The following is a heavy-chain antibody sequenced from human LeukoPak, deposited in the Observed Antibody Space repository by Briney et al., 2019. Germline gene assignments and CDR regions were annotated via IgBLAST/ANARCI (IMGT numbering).Heavy chain of an antibody. CDR3: ARDVDTSMAYYFDC. V-gene: IGHV1-18*01. CDR1: GYTFTIYG. Sequence: ASVTVSCKASGYTFTIYGISWVRQAPGQGVEWMGWISAYNGNTNYAQRVQGRVTMTTDTSTSTAYMELRSLRSDDTAVYYCARDVDTSMAYYFDCWGQGTLVTVSS. J-gene: IGHJ4*02. D-gene: IGHD5-18*01. CDR2: ISAYNGNT.